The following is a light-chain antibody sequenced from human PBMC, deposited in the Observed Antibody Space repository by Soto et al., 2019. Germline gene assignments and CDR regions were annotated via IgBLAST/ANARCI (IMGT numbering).Light chain of an antibody. J-gene: IGLJ2*01. V-gene: IGLV2-14*01. Sequence: ALTQPASVSGSPGQSITLSCTGTSSDVGGYNYVSWYQQHPGKAPKLMIYDVSNRPSGVSNRFSGSKSGNTASLTISGLQAEDEADYYCSSYTSSLVVFGGGTKVT. CDR2: DVS. CDR3: SSYTSSLVV. CDR1: SSDVGGYNY.